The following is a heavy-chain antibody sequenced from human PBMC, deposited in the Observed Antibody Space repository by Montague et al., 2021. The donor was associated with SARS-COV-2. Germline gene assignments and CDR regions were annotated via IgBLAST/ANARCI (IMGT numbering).Heavy chain of an antibody. CDR2: ICYDGSNQ. D-gene: IGHD3-10*01. CDR1: GFTFSSFN. J-gene: IGHJ6*02. CDR3: AREYSAPRWFGEYKRDGMDV. Sequence: SLRLSCAASGFTFSSFNMHWVRQAPGKGLEWVAVICYDGSNQYYGDSVKGRFTISRDNSKNTLYLQMNSLRAEDTAVYYCAREYSAPRWFGEYKRDGMDVWGQGTPVTVSS. V-gene: IGHV3-33*08.